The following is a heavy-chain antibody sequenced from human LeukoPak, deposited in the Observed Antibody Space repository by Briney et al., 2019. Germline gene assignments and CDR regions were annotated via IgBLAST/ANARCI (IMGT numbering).Heavy chain of an antibody. Sequence: PSETLALTCTVSGGSISSSSYYWGRIRQPPGRGLEYIGFIYYSGNTNYNPSFKSRVTISVDTPKKQFSLKLSSVTAADTAVYYCARDLAYRSSLRGTFDIWGQGTKVTVSS. CDR3: ARDLAYRSSLRGTFDI. J-gene: IGHJ3*02. CDR2: IYYSGNT. V-gene: IGHV4-39*07. CDR1: GGSISSSSYY. D-gene: IGHD6-19*01.